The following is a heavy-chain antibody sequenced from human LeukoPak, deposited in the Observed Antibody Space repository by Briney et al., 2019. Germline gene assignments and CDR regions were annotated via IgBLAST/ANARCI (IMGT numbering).Heavy chain of an antibody. CDR2: IIPIFGTA. J-gene: IGHJ5*02. V-gene: IGHV1-69*13. CDR1: GGTFSSYA. CDR3: ARDREGRLMPVSKSRDRRDNWFDP. D-gene: IGHD1-26*01. Sequence: GASVKVSCKASGGTFSSYAISWVRQAPGQGLEWMGGIIPIFGTANYAQKFQGRVTITADESTSTAYMELSSLRSEDTAVYYCARDREGRLMPVSKSRDRRDNWFDPWGQGTLVTVSS.